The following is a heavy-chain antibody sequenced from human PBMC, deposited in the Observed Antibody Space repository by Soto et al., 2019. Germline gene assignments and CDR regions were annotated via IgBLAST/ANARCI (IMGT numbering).Heavy chain of an antibody. Sequence: ASVKVSCKASGYSFITYGISWVRQAPGQGLEWMGWISTYNGNTKYAQKLQGRVTMTTDTSTTTGYMELRSLRSDDTAVYYCARHTKMTSRQYSFDSWGQGTLVTVSS. J-gene: IGHJ4*02. CDR2: ISTYNGNT. CDR1: GYSFITYG. D-gene: IGHD3-22*01. V-gene: IGHV1-18*01. CDR3: ARHTKMTSRQYSFDS.